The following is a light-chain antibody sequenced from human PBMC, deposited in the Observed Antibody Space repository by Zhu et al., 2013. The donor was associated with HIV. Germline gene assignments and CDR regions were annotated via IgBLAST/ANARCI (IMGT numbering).Light chain of an antibody. CDR3: QQSFSAPET. J-gene: IGKJ1*01. Sequence: DIQMTQSPSSLSASVGDRVTITCRASQSISNYLSWYQQKPGKAPNLLIYAASSLQSGVPSRFSGSGSGTDFTLTISSLQPEDFASYYCQQSFSAPETFGPGTKVEVK. CDR1: QSISNY. V-gene: IGKV1-39*01. CDR2: AAS.